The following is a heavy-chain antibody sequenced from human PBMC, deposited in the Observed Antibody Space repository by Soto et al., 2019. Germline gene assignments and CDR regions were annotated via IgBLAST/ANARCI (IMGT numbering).Heavy chain of an antibody. D-gene: IGHD1-1*01. V-gene: IGHV4-59*01. CDR1: GGSISSYY. J-gene: IGHJ6*02. CDR3: AKSLRSGTHYYYGMDV. Sequence: SETLSLTCTVSGGSISSYYWSWIRQPPGKGLEWIGYIYYSGSTNYNPSLKSRVTISVDTSKNQFSLKLSSVTAEDTAVYYCAKSLRSGTHYYYGMDVWGQGTTVTVSS. CDR2: IYYSGST.